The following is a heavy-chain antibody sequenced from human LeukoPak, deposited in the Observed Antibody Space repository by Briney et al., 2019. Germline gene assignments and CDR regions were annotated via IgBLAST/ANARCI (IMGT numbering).Heavy chain of an antibody. CDR2: ISGSGGST. V-gene: IGHV3-23*01. CDR3: AKDVVPAARSPHWFDP. J-gene: IGHJ5*02. D-gene: IGHD2-2*01. CDR1: GFTFSGYA. Sequence: PGGSLRLSCAASGFTFSGYAMSWVRQAPGKGLEWVSAISGSGGSTYYADSVKGRFTISRDNSKNTLYLQMNSLRAEDTAVYYCAKDVVPAARSPHWFDPWGQGTLVTVSS.